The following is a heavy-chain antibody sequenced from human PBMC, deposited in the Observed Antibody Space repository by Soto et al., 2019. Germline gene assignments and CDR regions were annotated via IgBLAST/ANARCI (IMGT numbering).Heavy chain of an antibody. J-gene: IGHJ4*02. D-gene: IGHD1-26*01. CDR2: TYITGDT. CDR1: GDSISSNY. V-gene: IGHV4-4*07. Sequence: LSLTCSVSGDSISSNYWSWIRQCAGKGLEWIGRTYITGDTNYNPSLKSRVTMSVDTSKNQLSLKLSSVTAADTAVYYCAREYTETVDRPPPSYTHYRGQGTSVTGS. CDR3: AREYTETVDRPPPSYTHY.